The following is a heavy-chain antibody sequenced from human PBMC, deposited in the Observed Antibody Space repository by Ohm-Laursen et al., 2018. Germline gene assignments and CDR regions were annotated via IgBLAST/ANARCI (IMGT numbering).Heavy chain of an antibody. CDR1: GFTFSSYW. D-gene: IGHD4-17*01. Sequence: GSLRLSCAASGFTFSSYWMHWVRQTPGKGLVWVARINSDGSYTTNADSVKGRFTISRDNSKNTLYLQMNSLRVEDTAVYYCAKVSGDLPALAEHFHHWGQGTLVTVSS. J-gene: IGHJ1*01. CDR2: INSDGSYT. CDR3: AKVSGDLPALAEHFHH. V-gene: IGHV3-74*03.